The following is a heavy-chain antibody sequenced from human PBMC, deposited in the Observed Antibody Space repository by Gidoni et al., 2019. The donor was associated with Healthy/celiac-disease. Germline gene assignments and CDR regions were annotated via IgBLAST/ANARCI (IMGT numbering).Heavy chain of an antibody. CDR2: IWYDGSNK. J-gene: IGHJ4*02. CDR3: ARDSVIQRALDILTGYYYHYFDY. D-gene: IGHD3-9*01. CDR1: GFTFSSYG. Sequence: QVQLVESGGGVVQPGRSLTLSCAASGFTFSSYGMHWVRPDPGKGLDWVAVIWYDGSNKYYADSVKGRFTISRDNSKNTLYLQMNSLRAEDTAVYYCARDSVIQRALDILTGYYYHYFDYWGQGTLVTVSS. V-gene: IGHV3-33*08.